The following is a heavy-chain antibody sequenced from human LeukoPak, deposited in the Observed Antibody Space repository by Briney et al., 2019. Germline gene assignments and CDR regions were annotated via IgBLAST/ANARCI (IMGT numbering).Heavy chain of an antibody. CDR2: INHSGST. Sequence: SETLSLTCAVYGGSFSGYYWSWIRQPPGMGLEWIGEINHSGSTNYNPSLKSRVTISVDTSKNQFSLKLSSVTAADTAVYYCARNRDGYNSFDYWGQGTLVTVSS. CDR3: ARNRDGYNSFDY. V-gene: IGHV4-34*01. CDR1: GGSFSGYY. J-gene: IGHJ4*02. D-gene: IGHD5-24*01.